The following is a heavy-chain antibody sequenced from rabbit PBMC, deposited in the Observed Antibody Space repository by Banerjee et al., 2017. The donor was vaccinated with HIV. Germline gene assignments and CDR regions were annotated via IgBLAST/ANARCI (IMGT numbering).Heavy chain of an antibody. CDR1: GFSFSSGYD. CDR2: IDTGSSGRT. V-gene: IGHV1S40*01. D-gene: IGHD1-1*01. Sequence: QSLEESGGDLVKPGASLTLTCKASGFSFSSGYDMCWVRQAPGKGLEWIACIDTGSSGRTYYASWAKGRFTISKTSSTTVTLQMTSLTAADTATYFCASGYSDVYFNLWGQGTLVTVS. J-gene: IGHJ4*01. CDR3: ASGYSDVYFNL.